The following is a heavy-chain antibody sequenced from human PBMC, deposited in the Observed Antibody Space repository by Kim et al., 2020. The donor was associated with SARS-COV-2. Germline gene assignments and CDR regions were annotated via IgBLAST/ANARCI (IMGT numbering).Heavy chain of an antibody. CDR1: GFTFSDYV. J-gene: IGHJ4*02. CDR2: ISSSSGDI. Sequence: GGSLRLSCAASGFTFSDYVMNWVRQTPGKGLEWVSAISSSSGDIYYADSVKGRFTISRDNAKKSLFLQMNSLRVDDTAIYYCATGYCGGTSSRRDSWGQGTLVTVSS. CDR3: ATGYCGGTSSRRDS. D-gene: IGHD2-21*01. V-gene: IGHV3-21*01.